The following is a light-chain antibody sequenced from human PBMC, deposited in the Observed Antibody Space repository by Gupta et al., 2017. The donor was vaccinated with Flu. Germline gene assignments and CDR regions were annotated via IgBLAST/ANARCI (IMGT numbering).Light chain of an antibody. CDR2: DAS. Sequence: SLSPGESATLSCRVSQSVGSYLAWYQQKPGQTPRLLIYDASNRASGIPARFSGSGSGTDFTLTISSLEPEDFAVYYCQHRANFGPGTKVDIK. V-gene: IGKV3-11*01. J-gene: IGKJ3*01. CDR3: QHRAN. CDR1: QSVGSY.